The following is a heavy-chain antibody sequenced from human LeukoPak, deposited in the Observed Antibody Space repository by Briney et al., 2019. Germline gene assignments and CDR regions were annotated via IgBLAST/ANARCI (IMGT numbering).Heavy chain of an antibody. J-gene: IGHJ6*03. D-gene: IGHD3-10*01. CDR3: ARRPLYYGSGSYYLDV. Sequence: SETLSLTCTVSGGSISSYYWSWIRQPPGKGLEWIGYIYTSGSTNYNPSLKSRVTISVDTSKHQFSLKLSSVTAADTAVYYCARRPLYYGSGSYYLDVWGKGTTVTVSS. CDR1: GGSISSYY. CDR2: IYTSGST. V-gene: IGHV4-4*09.